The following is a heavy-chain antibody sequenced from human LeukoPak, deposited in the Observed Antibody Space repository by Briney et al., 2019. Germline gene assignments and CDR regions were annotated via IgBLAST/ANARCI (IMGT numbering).Heavy chain of an antibody. CDR3: AKEEYSSGWYPGY. V-gene: IGHV3-30*02. Sequence: GGSLRLSCAPSGFTFRSFGMPWFRQAPGKGREGLAFIRYDGSNKYYADSVKGRFTISRDNSKNTLYLQMNSLRAEDTAVYYCAKEEYSSGWYPGYWGQGTLVTVSS. J-gene: IGHJ4*02. CDR1: GFTFRSFG. D-gene: IGHD6-19*01. CDR2: IRYDGSNK.